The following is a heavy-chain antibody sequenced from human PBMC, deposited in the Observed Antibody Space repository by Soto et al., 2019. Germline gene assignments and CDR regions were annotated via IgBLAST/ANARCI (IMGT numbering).Heavy chain of an antibody. Sequence: GGSLRLSCAASGFTVSSNYMSWVRQAPGKGLEWVSVIYSGGSTYYADSVKGRFTISRHNSKNTLYLQMNSLRAEDTAVYYCARGGYSSSWPFDYWGQGTLVTVSS. D-gene: IGHD6-13*01. CDR3: ARGGYSSSWPFDY. CDR1: GFTVSSNY. J-gene: IGHJ4*02. CDR2: IYSGGST. V-gene: IGHV3-53*04.